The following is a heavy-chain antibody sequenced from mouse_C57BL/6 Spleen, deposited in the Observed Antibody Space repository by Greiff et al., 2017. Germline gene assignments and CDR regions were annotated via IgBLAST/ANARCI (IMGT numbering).Heavy chain of an antibody. Sequence: VQLQQSGAELVKPGASVKISCTASGYAFSSYWMNWVKQRPGKGLEWIGQIYPGDGDTKYNGKFKGKATLTADKSSSTAYMQLSSLTSEDSAVYFYARGTTVHYFDYWGQGTTLTVSS. CDR1: GYAFSSYW. CDR2: IYPGDGDT. D-gene: IGHD1-1*01. CDR3: ARGTTVHYFDY. V-gene: IGHV1-80*01. J-gene: IGHJ2*01.